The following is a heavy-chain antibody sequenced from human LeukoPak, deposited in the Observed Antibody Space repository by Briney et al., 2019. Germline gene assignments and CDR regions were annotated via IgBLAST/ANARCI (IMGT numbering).Heavy chain of an antibody. CDR2: IYSSGST. CDR1: GGSINSYH. J-gene: IGHJ6*02. V-gene: IGHV4-59*01. Sequence: SEMLSLTCTVSGGSINSYHWSWIRQPPGKGLEWIGYIYSSGSTNYNPSLKSRVTISLALDTSKQQFSLRLSSVTAADTAVYYCARVGSENYVWGSSGRYGMDVWGQGTTVTVSS. CDR3: ARVGSENYVWGSSGRYGMDV. D-gene: IGHD3-16*01.